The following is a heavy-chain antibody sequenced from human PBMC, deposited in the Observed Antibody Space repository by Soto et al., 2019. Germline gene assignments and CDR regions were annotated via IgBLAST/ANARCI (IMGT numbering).Heavy chain of an antibody. CDR3: ATDYGSGSSNGMDV. V-gene: IGHV4-34*01. Sequence: SETLSLTCAVYGGSFSGYYWSWIRQPPGKGLEWIGEINHSGSTNYNPSLKSRVTISVDTSKNQFSLKLSSVTAADTAVYYCATDYGSGSSNGMDVWGKGTRVTVSS. CDR2: INHSGST. J-gene: IGHJ6*04. D-gene: IGHD3-10*01. CDR1: GGSFSGYY.